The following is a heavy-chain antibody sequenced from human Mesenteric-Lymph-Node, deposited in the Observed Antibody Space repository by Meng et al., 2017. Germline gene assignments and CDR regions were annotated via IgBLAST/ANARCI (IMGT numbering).Heavy chain of an antibody. J-gene: IGHJ4*02. Sequence: QVQLVQSGSELTKPGASVKVSCKASGYPFTRYTIHWVRQAPGQGLEWMGWINTYTGNPTYAQGFTGRFVFSLDTSVTTAYLQISSLKAEDTAVYYCGRDIPGGEADYWGQGTLVTVSS. D-gene: IGHD2-21*01. CDR1: GYPFTRYT. CDR3: GRDIPGGEADY. V-gene: IGHV7-4-1*02. CDR2: INTYTGNP.